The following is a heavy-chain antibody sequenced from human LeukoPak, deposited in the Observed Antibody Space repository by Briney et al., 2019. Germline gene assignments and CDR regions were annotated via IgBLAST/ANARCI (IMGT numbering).Heavy chain of an antibody. CDR3: ARETGGYYYDSSGYYLFDY. D-gene: IGHD3-22*01. CDR1: GGSISSYY. CDR2: IYTSGST. V-gene: IGHV4-4*07. J-gene: IGHJ4*02. Sequence: PSETLSLTCTVSGGSISSYYWSWIRQPAGKGLEWIGRIYTSGSTNYNPSLKSRVTMSVDTSKNQFSLKLSSVTAADTAVYYRARETGGYYYDSSGYYLFDYWGQGTLVTVSS.